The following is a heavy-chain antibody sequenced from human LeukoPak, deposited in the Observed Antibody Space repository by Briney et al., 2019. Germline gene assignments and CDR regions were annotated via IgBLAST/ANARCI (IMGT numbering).Heavy chain of an antibody. V-gene: IGHV3-74*01. Sequence: GGSLRLSCVAAGNYWMHWVRQAPGKGLVWVSHINSDGSWTSYADSVKGRFTISKDNAKNTVYLQMNSLRAEDTAVYYCVSFYETYWGRGTLVTVSS. J-gene: IGHJ4*02. CDR2: INSDGSWT. D-gene: IGHD2/OR15-2a*01. CDR1: GNYW. CDR3: VSFYETY.